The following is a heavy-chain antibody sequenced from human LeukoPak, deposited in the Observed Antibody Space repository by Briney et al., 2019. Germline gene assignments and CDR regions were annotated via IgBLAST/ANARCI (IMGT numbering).Heavy chain of an antibody. J-gene: IGHJ4*02. CDR1: GYTLTELS. D-gene: IGHD3-3*01. V-gene: IGHV1-24*01. Sequence: ASVKVSCKVSGYTLTELSMHWVRQAPGKGLEWMGGFDPEDGETIYAQKFQGRVTMTEDTSTDTAYMELSSLRSVDTAVYYCATLGDDFWSGYYTLFDYWGQGTLVTVSS. CDR2: FDPEDGET. CDR3: ATLGDDFWSGYYTLFDY.